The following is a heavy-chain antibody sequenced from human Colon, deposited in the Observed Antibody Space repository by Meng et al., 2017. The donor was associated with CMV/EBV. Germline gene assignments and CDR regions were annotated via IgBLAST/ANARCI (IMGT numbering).Heavy chain of an antibody. J-gene: IGHJ3*02. CDR2: INWNGNSA. D-gene: IGHD3-22*01. Sequence: GESLKISCAASGFIFDDYPMSWVRQVPGKGLEWVSGINWNGNSAGYADSVKGRFTISRDNAKNSLYLQMNSLRAEDTAVYYCARDLVSRYYDSSGYYYTPSAFDIWGQGTMVTVSS. CDR1: GFIFDDYP. CDR3: ARDLVSRYYDSSGYYYTPSAFDI. V-gene: IGHV3-20*04.